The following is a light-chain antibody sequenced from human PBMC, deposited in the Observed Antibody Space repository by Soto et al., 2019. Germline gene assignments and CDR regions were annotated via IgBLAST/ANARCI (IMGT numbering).Light chain of an antibody. CDR1: QSVSSSY. CDR3: QHYGSSRT. CDR2: DAS. V-gene: IGKV3-20*01. Sequence: EIVLTHSPGTLSLSPGERATLSCRASQSVSSSYLAWYQQKPGQAPRVLIYDASSRATGIPGRFSGSGSGTDFTLTISRLEPEDFAVYFCQHYGSSRTFGQGTKVDIK. J-gene: IGKJ1*01.